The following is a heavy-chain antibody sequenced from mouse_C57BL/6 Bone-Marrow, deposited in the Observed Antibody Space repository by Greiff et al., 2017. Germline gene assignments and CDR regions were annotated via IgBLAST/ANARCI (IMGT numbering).Heavy chain of an antibody. D-gene: IGHD2-3*01. J-gene: IGHJ3*01. CDR1: GYTFTSYW. V-gene: IGHV1-69*01. Sequence: QVQLQQPGAELVMPGASVKLSCKASGYTFTSYWMHWVKQRPGQGLEWIGEIDPSDSYTNYNQKFKGKSTLTVDKSSSTAYMQLSSLTSEDSAVYYCARCYDGYFLGCAYWGQGTLVTVSA. CDR2: IDPSDSYT. CDR3: ARCYDGYFLGCAY.